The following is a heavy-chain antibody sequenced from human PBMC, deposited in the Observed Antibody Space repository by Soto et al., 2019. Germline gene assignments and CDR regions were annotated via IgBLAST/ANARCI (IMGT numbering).Heavy chain of an antibody. CDR2: IKSKTAGGTT. V-gene: IGHV3-15*01. Sequence: GGSLRLSCAASEFTFTNAWMSWVRQAPGKGLEWVGRIKSKTAGGTTDYAAPVQGRFTISRDESRNTLYLQMNSLKTEDAAVYYCTSLYYGHWGQGTLVTVSS. D-gene: IGHD4-17*01. CDR1: EFTFTNAW. CDR3: TSLYYGH. J-gene: IGHJ4*02.